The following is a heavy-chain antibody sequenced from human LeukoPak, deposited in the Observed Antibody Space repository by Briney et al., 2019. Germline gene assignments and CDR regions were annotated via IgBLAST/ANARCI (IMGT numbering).Heavy chain of an antibody. D-gene: IGHD3-10*01. CDR3: ARVRVGENWFDP. Sequence: SETLSLTYTVSGGSISSYYWSWIRQPPGKGLEWIGYIYYSGSTNYNPSLKSRVTISEDTSKNQFSLKLSSVTAADTAVYYCARVRVGENWFDPWGQGTLVTVSS. CDR1: GGSISSYY. J-gene: IGHJ5*02. V-gene: IGHV4-59*01. CDR2: IYYSGST.